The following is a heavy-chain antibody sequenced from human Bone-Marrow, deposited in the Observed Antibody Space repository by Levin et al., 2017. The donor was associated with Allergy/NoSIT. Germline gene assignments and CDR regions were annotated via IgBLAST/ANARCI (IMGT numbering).Heavy chain of an antibody. D-gene: IGHD5/OR15-5a*01. CDR3: ARDPLKRGYSVFDYYMDV. J-gene: IGHJ6*03. Sequence: LSLPCAASGFTFSSYSMNWVRQAPGKGLEWVSSISSSSSYIYYADSVKGRFTISRDNAKNSLYLQMNSLRAEDTAVYYCARDPLKRGYSVFDYYMDVWGKGTTVTVSS. CDR1: GFTFSSYS. V-gene: IGHV3-21*01. CDR2: ISSSSSYI.